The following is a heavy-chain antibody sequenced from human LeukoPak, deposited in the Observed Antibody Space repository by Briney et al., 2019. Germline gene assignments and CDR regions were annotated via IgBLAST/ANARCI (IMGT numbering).Heavy chain of an antibody. CDR3: ARHLHYDIVKDAFDI. D-gene: IGHD3-22*01. J-gene: IGHJ3*02. CDR2: IYPGDSDT. Sequence: GESLKISCKGSGYSFTSYWIGWVRQMPGKGLEWMEIIYPGDSDTRYSPSFQGQVTISADKSISTAHLQWSSLKASDPAMYYCARHLHYDIVKDAFDIWGQGTMVTVSS. V-gene: IGHV5-51*01. CDR1: GYSFTSYW.